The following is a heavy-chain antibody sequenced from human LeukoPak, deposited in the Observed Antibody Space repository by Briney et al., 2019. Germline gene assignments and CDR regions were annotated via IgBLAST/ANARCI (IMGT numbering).Heavy chain of an antibody. V-gene: IGHV3-30*04. CDR1: GFTFSSYA. J-gene: IGHJ5*02. D-gene: IGHD3-10*01. CDR3: ARGTAVLLWFGAQSGLDP. Sequence: GGSLRLSCAASGFTFSSYAMHWVRQAPGKGLEWVAVISYDGSNKYYADSVKGRFTISRDNSKNTLYLQMSSLRAEDTAVYYCARGTAVLLWFGAQSGLDPWGQGTLVTVSS. CDR2: ISYDGSNK.